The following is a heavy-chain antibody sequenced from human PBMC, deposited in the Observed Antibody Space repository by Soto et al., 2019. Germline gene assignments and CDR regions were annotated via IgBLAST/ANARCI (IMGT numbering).Heavy chain of an antibody. D-gene: IGHD3-22*01. CDR2: IYYSGST. V-gene: IGHV4-39*01. CDR1: GGYISSRSYY. CDR3: ARQRYYDSSGYYSDY. J-gene: IGHJ4*02. Sequence: QLQLQESGPGLVKPSETLSLTCTVSGGYISSRSYYWGWIRQPPGKGLEWIGSIYYSGSTYYNPSLKSRVTISVDTSKNQFSLKLSSVTAADTAVYYCARQRYYDSSGYYSDYWGQGTLVTVSS.